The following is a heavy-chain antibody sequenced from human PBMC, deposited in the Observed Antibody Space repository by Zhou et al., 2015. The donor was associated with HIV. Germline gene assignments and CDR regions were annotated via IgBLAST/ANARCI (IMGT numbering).Heavy chain of an antibody. CDR3: ASHYYDSSGYAFDI. J-gene: IGHJ3*02. CDR2: INPNSGGT. D-gene: IGHD3-22*01. Sequence: QVQLVQSGAEVKKPGASVKVSCKASGYTFTGYYMHWVRQAPGQGLEWMGWINPNSGGTNYAQKFQGRVTMTRDTSTSTAYMELRSLRSDDTAVYYCASHYYDSSGYAFDIWGQGTMVTVSS. CDR1: GYTFTGYY. V-gene: IGHV1-2*02.